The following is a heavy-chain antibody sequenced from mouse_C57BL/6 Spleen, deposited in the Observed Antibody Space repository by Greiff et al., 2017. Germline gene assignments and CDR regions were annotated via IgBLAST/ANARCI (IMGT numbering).Heavy chain of an antibody. CDR3: ARGGYSNNWYFDV. V-gene: IGHV1-64*01. CDR1: GYTFTSYW. J-gene: IGHJ1*03. CDR2: IHPNSGST. D-gene: IGHD2-5*01. Sequence: VQLQQPGAELVKPGASVKLSCKASGYTFTSYWMHWVKQRPGQGLELIGMIHPNSGSTNYNEKFKSKATLTVDKSSSTAYMQLSSLTSEDSAVYYCARGGYSNNWYFDVWGTGTTVTVSS.